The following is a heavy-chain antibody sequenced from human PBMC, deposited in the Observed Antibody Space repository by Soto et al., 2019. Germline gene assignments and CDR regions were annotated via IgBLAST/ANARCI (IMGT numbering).Heavy chain of an antibody. Sequence: EVQLVESGGGLVQPGRSLRLSCAASGFTFDDYAMHWVRQVPGKGLEWVSGINWNSGSIGYGDSVKGRFAISRDNAKNSLHLQMNRLSAADTAFYYYLKDASINWYSGHFRQWGQGTLVTVSS. V-gene: IGHV3-9*01. D-gene: IGHD6-13*01. J-gene: IGHJ1*01. CDR3: LKDASINWYSGHFRQ. CDR1: GFTFDDYA. CDR2: INWNSGSI.